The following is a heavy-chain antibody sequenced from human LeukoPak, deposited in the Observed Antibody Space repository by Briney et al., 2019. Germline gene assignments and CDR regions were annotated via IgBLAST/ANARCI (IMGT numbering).Heavy chain of an antibody. CDR2: INPSGGST. CDR1: GYTFTGYY. Sequence: ASVKVSCKASGYTFTGYYMHWVRQAPGQGLEWMGIINPSGGSTSYAQKFQGRVTMTRDMSTSTVYMELSSLRSEDTAVYYCARDRGIRAAAGTQVAGTLAEWRQGTLVTVPS. V-gene: IGHV1-46*01. D-gene: IGHD6-13*01. J-gene: IGHJ4*02. CDR3: ARDRGIRAAAGTQVAGTLAE.